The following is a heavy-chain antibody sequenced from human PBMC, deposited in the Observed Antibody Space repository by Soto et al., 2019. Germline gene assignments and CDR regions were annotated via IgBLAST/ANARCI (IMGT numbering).Heavy chain of an antibody. V-gene: IGHV1-18*01. J-gene: IGHJ4*02. CDR1: GYTFTSYG. CDR3: ARDAAAGLNDY. D-gene: IGHD6-13*01. Sequence: ASVKVSCKASGYTFTSYGISWVRQAPGQGLEWMGWISADNGNTNYAQKFQGRVTMTTDTSTSTAYMEVRSLRSDDTAVYYCARDAAAGLNDYWGQGTLVTVSS. CDR2: ISADNGNT.